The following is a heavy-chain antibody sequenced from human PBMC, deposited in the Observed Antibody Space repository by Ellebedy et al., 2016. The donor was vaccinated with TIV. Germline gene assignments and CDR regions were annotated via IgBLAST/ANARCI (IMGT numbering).Heavy chain of an antibody. CDR2: VSGSGAST. Sequence: PGGSLRLSCAASGFTFSSYAMSWVRQAPGEGLEWVSGVSGSGASTYYADSVKGRFTISRDNSKNTLYLQLNNLRAEDTAVFYCARQVEIVPTIGVDFWGQGTLVTVSS. CDR3: ARQVEIVPTIGVDF. CDR1: GFTFSSYA. J-gene: IGHJ4*02. V-gene: IGHV3-23*01. D-gene: IGHD5-12*01.